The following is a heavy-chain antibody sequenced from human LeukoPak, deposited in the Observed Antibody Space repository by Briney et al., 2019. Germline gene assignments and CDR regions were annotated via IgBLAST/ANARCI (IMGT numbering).Heavy chain of an antibody. CDR3: ARDNLSSMTCFDP. CDR1: GYTFTSYY. Sequence: ASVKVSCKASGYTFTSYYMHWVRQAPGQGLEWMGIINPSGGSTSYAQKFQGRVTMTRDMSTSTVYTELGSLRSEDTAVYYCARDNLSSMTCFDPWGQGTLVTVSS. D-gene: IGHD2/OR15-2a*01. J-gene: IGHJ5*02. CDR2: INPSGGST. V-gene: IGHV1-46*01.